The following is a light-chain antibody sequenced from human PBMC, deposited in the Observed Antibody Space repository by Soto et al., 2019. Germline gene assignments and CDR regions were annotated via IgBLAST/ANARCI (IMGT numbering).Light chain of an antibody. Sequence: DIQMTQSPSSLSASVGDRVTITCQASQDIREYVNWYQHKPGKAPRLLIYDASHLETGVPSKFSGSRSGTDFTFTISGLQPEDIATYCCQQYDSLPYTFGQGTKLEIK. V-gene: IGKV1-33*01. CDR2: DAS. CDR1: QDIREY. CDR3: QQYDSLPYT. J-gene: IGKJ2*01.